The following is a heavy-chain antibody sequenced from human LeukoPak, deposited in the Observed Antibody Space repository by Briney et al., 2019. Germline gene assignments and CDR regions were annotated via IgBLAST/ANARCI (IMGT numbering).Heavy chain of an antibody. CDR3: ARRRFRGVIIEFGWFDP. J-gene: IGHJ5*02. V-gene: IGHV4-61*02. CDR1: GNSISSGDNY. CDR2: IYTSGST. Sequence: SETLSLTCTVSGNSISSGDNYWSWIRQPAGKGLEWIGRIYTSGSTNYNPSLKSRVTISGDTSKNQFSLRLSSVTAADTAVYYCARRRFRGVIIEFGWFDPWGQGTLVTVSS. D-gene: IGHD3-10*01.